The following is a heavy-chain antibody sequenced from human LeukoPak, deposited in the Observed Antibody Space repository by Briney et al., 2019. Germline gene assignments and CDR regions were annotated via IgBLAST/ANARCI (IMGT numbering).Heavy chain of an antibody. CDR3: AKDGYDYYYYYMDV. V-gene: IGHV3-23*01. Sequence: GGSLRLSCAASGFTFSSYAMSWVRQAPGKGLEWVSAISGSGGSTYYADSVKGRFTISRDNSKNTPYLQMNSLRAEDTAVYYCAKDGYDYYYYYMDVWGKGTTVTVSS. CDR1: GFTFSSYA. D-gene: IGHD1-1*01. J-gene: IGHJ6*03. CDR2: ISGSGGST.